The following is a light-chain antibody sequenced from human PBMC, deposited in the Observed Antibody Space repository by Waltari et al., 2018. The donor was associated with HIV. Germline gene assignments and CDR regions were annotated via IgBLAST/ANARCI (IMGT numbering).Light chain of an antibody. V-gene: IGKV2-28*01. Sequence: DILLTQSPPSLPVTPGEPASISCRSSQSLVHTNGYNYLDWYLQKPGQPPQLLITLDSTQASGVPARFSVSESGTDFTLKISRVEAEDVGGYCCMQALQSPNTFGQGTKVEIK. CDR2: LDS. CDR3: MQALQSPNT. J-gene: IGKJ2*01. CDR1: QSLVHTNGYNY.